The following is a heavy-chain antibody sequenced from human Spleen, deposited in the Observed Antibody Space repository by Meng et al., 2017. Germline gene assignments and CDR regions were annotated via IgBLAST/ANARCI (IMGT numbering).Heavy chain of an antibody. CDR3: AKDRSGSVATATNY. CDR2: ISSSDDTT. D-gene: IGHD2-15*01. CDR1: GFAFTSYA. V-gene: IGHV3-23*01. J-gene: IGHJ4*02. Sequence: GESLKTSCAASGFAFTSYAMTGGRQAPGKGLEWGSTISSSDDTTYHADSVKGRFTISRDNSKNTVYLQMSSLRVEDTAVYYCAKDRSGSVATATNYWGQGTLVTVSS.